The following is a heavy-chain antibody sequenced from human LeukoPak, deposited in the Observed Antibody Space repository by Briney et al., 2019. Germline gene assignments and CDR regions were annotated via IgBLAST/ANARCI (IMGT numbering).Heavy chain of an antibody. CDR3: ARVGVGSSFDY. J-gene: IGHJ4*02. CDR2: INSDGSST. D-gene: IGHD2-8*01. Sequence: GESLRLSCAASGFTFKKYWMNWVRQAPGKGLVWVSRINSDGSSTSYADSVKGRFTISRDNAKNTLYLQMNSLRAEDTAVYYCARVGVGSSFDYWGQGTLVTVSS. CDR1: GFTFKKYW. V-gene: IGHV3-74*01.